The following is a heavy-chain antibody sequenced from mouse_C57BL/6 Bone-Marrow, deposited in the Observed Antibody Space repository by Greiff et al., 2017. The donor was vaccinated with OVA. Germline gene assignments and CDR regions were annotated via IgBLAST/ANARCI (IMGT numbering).Heavy chain of an antibody. Sequence: VKLVESGAELARPGASVKMSCKASGYTFTSYTMHWVKQRPGQGLEWIGYINPSSGYTKYNQKFKDKATLTADKSSSTAYMQLSSLTSEDSAVYYCARRGIYYGNHFAYWGQGTLVTVSA. CDR3: ARRGIYYGNHFAY. J-gene: IGHJ3*01. CDR1: GYTFTSYT. D-gene: IGHD2-1*01. CDR2: INPSSGYT. V-gene: IGHV1-4*01.